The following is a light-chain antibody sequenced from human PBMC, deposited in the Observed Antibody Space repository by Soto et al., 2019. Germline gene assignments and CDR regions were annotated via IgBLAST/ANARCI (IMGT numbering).Light chain of an antibody. V-gene: IGLV2-23*02. Sequence: SALTQPASVSGAPRQSLTISYNKKSSDVGSYNLVSWYQQQPGKAPKLILFEVSKRPSGVSDRFSGSKSGNTASLTISGLQAEEDADFYCCSYATSSYVFGTGTKVTVL. CDR1: SSDVGSYNL. J-gene: IGLJ1*01. CDR3: CSYATSSYV. CDR2: EVS.